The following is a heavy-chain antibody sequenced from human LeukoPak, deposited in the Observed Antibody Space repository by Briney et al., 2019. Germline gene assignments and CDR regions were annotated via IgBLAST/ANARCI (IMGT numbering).Heavy chain of an antibody. D-gene: IGHD3-16*01. CDR1: GGTFSSYA. V-gene: IGHV1-69*04. CDR2: IIPILGIA. J-gene: IGHJ6*02. CDR3: ARSFPGGYGMDV. Sequence: ASAKVSCKASGGTFSSYAISWVRQAPGQGLEWMGRIIPILGIANYAQKFQGRVTITADKSTSTAYMELSSLRSEDTAVYYCARSFPGGYGMDVWGQGTTVTVSS.